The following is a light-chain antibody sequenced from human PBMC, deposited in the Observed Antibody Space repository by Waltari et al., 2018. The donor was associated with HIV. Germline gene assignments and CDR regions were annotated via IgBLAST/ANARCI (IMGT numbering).Light chain of an antibody. V-gene: IGLV3-21*04. CDR2: HDS. Sequence: YVLTQAPSESVAPGQTARISCGGDNIGRRSVHWYQQKPGQAPALVIYHDSERPSGIPERFSGSSSGNTATLTIGGVEAGDEAHYYCQVWDSPSEQIRFGGGTRLTVL. J-gene: IGLJ2*01. CDR3: QVWDSPSEQIR. CDR1: NIGRRS.